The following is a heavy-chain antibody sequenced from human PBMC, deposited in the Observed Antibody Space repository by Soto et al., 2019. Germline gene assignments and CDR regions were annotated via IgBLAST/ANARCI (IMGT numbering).Heavy chain of an antibody. V-gene: IGHV4-59*08. CDR1: GGSISNHY. CDR3: ARGANPYGSGSYHDY. D-gene: IGHD3-10*01. Sequence: QVHLQESGPGLVKPSETLSLTCTVSGGSISNHYWNGIRQPPGKGLEGIGYIYYSGSPNYNPPLNSRVTISVDTSKRQFSLKLTSVTAADTAVYYCARGANPYGSGSYHDYWGQGTLVTVSS. J-gene: IGHJ4*02. CDR2: IYYSGSP.